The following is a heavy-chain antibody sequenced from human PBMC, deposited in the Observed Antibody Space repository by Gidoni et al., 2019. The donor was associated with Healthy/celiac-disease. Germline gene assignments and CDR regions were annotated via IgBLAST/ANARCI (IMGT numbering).Heavy chain of an antibody. CDR3: ARGPLLGGGGIVVVTARGMDV. D-gene: IGHD2-21*02. CDR2: INHSGST. V-gene: IGHV4-34*01. J-gene: IGHJ6*02. CDR1: GGSFSGYY. Sequence: QVQLQQWGAGLLKPSETLSLTCAVYGGSFSGYYWSWIRQPPGKGLEWIGEINHSGSTNYNPSLKSRVTISVDTSKNQFSLKLSSVTAADTAVYYCARGPLLGGGGIVVVTARGMDVWGQGTTVTVSS.